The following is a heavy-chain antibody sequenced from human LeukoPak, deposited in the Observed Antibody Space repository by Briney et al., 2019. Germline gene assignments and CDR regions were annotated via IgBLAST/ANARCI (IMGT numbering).Heavy chain of an antibody. V-gene: IGHV3-23*01. J-gene: IGHJ4*02. CDR3: AKVLRWDSSGGIDY. D-gene: IGHD3-22*01. CDR2: ISGSGDTT. CDR1: GFTFSSYA. Sequence: GGSLRLSCAASGFTFSSYAMSWVRQAPGKGLEWVSSISGSGDTTYYADSVKGRFTISRDNSKNTLYLQMSSLRAEDTSVYYCAKVLRWDSSGGIDYWGQGTLVTVSS.